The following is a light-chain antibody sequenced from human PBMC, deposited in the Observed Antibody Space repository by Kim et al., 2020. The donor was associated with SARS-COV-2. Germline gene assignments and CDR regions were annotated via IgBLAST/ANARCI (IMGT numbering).Light chain of an antibody. CDR3: QQYGTTPRT. CDR1: QNVQGRY. CDR2: GAS. Sequence: SPGERATLFCMASQNVQGRYLAWYQQRPGQVPRLLIYGASDRATGVPDRFSGSGSGTQFTLTISRLEPEDSAVYYCQQYGTTPRTFGQGTKVDIK. J-gene: IGKJ1*01. V-gene: IGKV3-20*01.